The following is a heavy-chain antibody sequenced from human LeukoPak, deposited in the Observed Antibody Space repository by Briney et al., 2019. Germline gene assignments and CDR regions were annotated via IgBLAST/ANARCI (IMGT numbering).Heavy chain of an antibody. V-gene: IGHV4-4*07. CDR1: GDSISSYY. CDR3: ARGPPPDFDY. Sequence: SETLSLTCTVSGDSISSYYWSWVRQPAGXGLEWLGRIHPSGSTNYNPSLKSRVTLSVDTSKNQFSLKLSSVTAADTAVYYCARGPPPDFDYWGRGTLVTVSS. J-gene: IGHJ4*02. CDR2: IHPSGST.